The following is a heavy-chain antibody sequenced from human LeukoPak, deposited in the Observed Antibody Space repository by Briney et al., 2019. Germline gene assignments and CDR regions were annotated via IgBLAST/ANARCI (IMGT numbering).Heavy chain of an antibody. Sequence: QTGGSLRLSCAASGFTFSSYAMHWVRQAPGKGLEWVAFISYDGNNKDYADSVKGRFSISRDNSEKTLYLQINNLRPEDTALYYCAREFTMVRGIIITVGSWGQGTLVTVS. J-gene: IGHJ4*02. CDR3: AREFTMVRGIIITVGS. CDR1: GFTFSSYA. V-gene: IGHV3-30-3*01. CDR2: ISYDGNNK. D-gene: IGHD3-10*01.